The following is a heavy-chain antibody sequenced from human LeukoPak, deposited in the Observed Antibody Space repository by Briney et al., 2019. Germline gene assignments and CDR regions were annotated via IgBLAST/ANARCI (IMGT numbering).Heavy chain of an antibody. CDR2: ISSNGGST. Sequence: RPGGSLRLSCAASGFTFSSYAMHWVRQAPGKGLEYVSAISSNGGSTYCANSVKGRFTISRDNSKNTLFLQMGSLRAEDMAVYYCARGGSIAARPIDYWGQGTLVTVSS. CDR3: ARGGSIAARPIDY. V-gene: IGHV3-64*01. CDR1: GFTFSSYA. D-gene: IGHD6-6*01. J-gene: IGHJ4*02.